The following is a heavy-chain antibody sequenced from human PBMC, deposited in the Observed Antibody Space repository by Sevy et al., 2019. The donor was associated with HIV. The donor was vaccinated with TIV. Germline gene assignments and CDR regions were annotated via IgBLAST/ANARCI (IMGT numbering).Heavy chain of an antibody. J-gene: IGHJ2*01. CDR1: GGSISSGDYY. Sequence: SETLSLTCTVSGGSISSGDYYWSWIRQPPGKGLEWIGYIYYSGSTYYNPSLKSRVTISVDTSKNQFSLELSSVTAADTAVYYCARDPGDDYSNSRWYFDLWGRGTLVTVSS. V-gene: IGHV4-30-4*01. CDR3: ARDPGDDYSNSRWYFDL. CDR2: IYYSGST. D-gene: IGHD4-4*01.